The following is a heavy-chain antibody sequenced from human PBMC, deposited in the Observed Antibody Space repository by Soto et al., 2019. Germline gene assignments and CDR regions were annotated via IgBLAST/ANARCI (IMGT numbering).Heavy chain of an antibody. Sequence: QVQLQESGPGLVKPSETLSLTCAVSGYSISSSNWWGWIRQPPGKGLEWIGYVYYSGTTYYNPSLKSRVAMSVDTSKHLFSLKLTSVTAVDTAVYYCARREIQGPIDYWGQGPLVTVSS. V-gene: IGHV4-28*01. CDR2: VYYSGTT. CDR3: ARREIQGPIDY. J-gene: IGHJ4*02. CDR1: GYSISSSNW. D-gene: IGHD1-26*01.